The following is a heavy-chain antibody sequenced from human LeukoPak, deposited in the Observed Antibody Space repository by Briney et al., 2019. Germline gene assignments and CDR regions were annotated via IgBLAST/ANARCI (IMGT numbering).Heavy chain of an antibody. CDR1: GYTFTSYG. CDR3: AREGADDHGRLQWFDP. J-gene: IGHJ5*02. Sequence: GASVKVSCKASGYTFTSYGINWVRQAPGQGLEWMGKISAYNNYTTYAQKFQGRIAMTTDTSTNTAYMDLRSLRSDDTAFYYCAREGADDHGRLQWFDPWGQGTLVTVSS. CDR2: ISAYNNYT. D-gene: IGHD4-17*01. V-gene: IGHV1-18*01.